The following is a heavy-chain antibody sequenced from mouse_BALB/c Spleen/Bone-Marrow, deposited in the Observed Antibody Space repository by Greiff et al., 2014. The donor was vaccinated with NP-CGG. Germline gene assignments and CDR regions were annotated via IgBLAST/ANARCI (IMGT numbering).Heavy chain of an antibody. Sequence: EVQLQQSGAELVKPGASVKLSCTASGFNIKDTYMHWVKQRPEQGLEWIGRIDPANGNTKYDPKFQGKATITADTSSNTAYLQLSSLTSEDTAVYCCARWLRRYYAMDYWGQGTSVTVSS. CDR3: ARWLRRYYAMDY. D-gene: IGHD2-2*01. V-gene: IGHV14-3*02. CDR2: IDPANGNT. CDR1: GFNIKDTY. J-gene: IGHJ4*01.